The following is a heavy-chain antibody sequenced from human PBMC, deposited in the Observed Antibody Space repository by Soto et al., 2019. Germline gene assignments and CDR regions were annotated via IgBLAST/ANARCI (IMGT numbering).Heavy chain of an antibody. Sequence: EVQVLESGGGLVQPGGSLKLSCAASGFIFDNYAMTWVRQAPGKGLAWVSAISGGGGSTYYADSVKGRFTISRDNSKNVLYLQMSSLRVEDTAIYYCARDYNGKRNFDYWGQGTLVTVSS. CDR3: ARDYNGKRNFDY. CDR1: GFIFDNYA. J-gene: IGHJ4*02. D-gene: IGHD1-20*01. V-gene: IGHV3-23*01. CDR2: ISGGGGST.